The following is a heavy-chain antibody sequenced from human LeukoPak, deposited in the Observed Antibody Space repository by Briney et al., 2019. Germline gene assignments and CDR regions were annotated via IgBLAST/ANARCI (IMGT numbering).Heavy chain of an antibody. Sequence: GGSLRLSCAASGFTFTSYSMNWVRQAPGKGLEWVSTISGGGGSTYYADSVKGRFTISRDNSKNTLYLQVNSLRAEDTAVYYCAKGGKWDVAPFDYRGQGTLVTVSS. J-gene: IGHJ4*02. V-gene: IGHV3-23*01. D-gene: IGHD1-26*01. CDR2: ISGGGGST. CDR3: AKGGKWDVAPFDY. CDR1: GFTFTSYS.